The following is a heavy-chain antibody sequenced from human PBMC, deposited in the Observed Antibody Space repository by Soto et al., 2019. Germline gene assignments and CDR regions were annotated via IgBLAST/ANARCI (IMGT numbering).Heavy chain of an antibody. J-gene: IGHJ4*02. Sequence: QVQLVQSGAEVKKPGASVKVSCKASGYTFTSYGISWVRQAPGQGLEGMGWISNYNGDTNYAQKLQGRVTMTTDTSTSTAYMELRSLKADDTAVYYCTSGGQLFAGNYFDYGGQGTLVTVSS. CDR2: ISNYNGDT. CDR1: GYTFTSYG. V-gene: IGHV1-18*01. D-gene: IGHD3-10*02. CDR3: TSGGQLFAGNYFDY.